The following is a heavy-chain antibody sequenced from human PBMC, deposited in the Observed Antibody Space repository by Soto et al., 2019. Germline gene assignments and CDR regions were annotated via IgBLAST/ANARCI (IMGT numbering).Heavy chain of an antibody. D-gene: IGHD2-15*01. CDR1: GITFSSFP. Sequence: EVHLLESGGGLVQPGGSLRLSCEASGITFSSFPMSWVRQAPGEGLEWVSSISANGDGTYYADSVRGHFTISRDNSKNTLYLRMNALTADDTALYYCAKGRRPYCSAGTCYWTDDYWGQGTLVTVSS. J-gene: IGHJ4*02. CDR3: AKGRRPYCSAGTCYWTDDY. V-gene: IGHV3-23*01. CDR2: ISANGDGT.